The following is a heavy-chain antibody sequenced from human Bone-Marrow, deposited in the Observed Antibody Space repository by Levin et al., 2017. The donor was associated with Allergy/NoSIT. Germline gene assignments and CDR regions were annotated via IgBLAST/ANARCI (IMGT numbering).Heavy chain of an antibody. CDR3: VRDRPGAFDI. CDR1: GFTFSDYW. CDR2: ISPDGGLT. V-gene: IGHV3-74*01. Sequence: LSLTCAASGFTFSDYWMHWVRQTPGKGLLWVSHISPDGGLTDYADSVRGRFTISRDNTKNTLYLQMNSLRVEDTAVYYCVRDRPGAFDIWGLGTMVTVSS. J-gene: IGHJ3*02.